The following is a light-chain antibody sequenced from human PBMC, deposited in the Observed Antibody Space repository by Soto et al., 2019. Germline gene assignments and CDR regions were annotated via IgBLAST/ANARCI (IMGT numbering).Light chain of an antibody. J-gene: IGKJ3*01. CDR2: GAS. CDR1: QSVNNK. CDR3: QQYNNWPPFT. V-gene: IGKV3-15*01. Sequence: EIVMTQSPATLSVSPGERVTLSCRASQSVNNKVAWYQQKPGQAPRLLIYGASTRATGTPARFSGSGSGTEFTLTISSLQSEDFAVYYCQQYNNWPPFTFGPGTKVDIK.